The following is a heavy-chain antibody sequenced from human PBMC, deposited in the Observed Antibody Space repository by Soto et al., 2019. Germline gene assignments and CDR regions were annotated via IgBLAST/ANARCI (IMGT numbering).Heavy chain of an antibody. CDR1: SYY. CDR3: AREGAGSFNLYYDFWSGYYFYGMDV. Sequence: SYYWGWIRQPPGKGLEWSGSIYYSGSTYYNPSLKSRVTISVDTSKNQFSLKLSSVTAADTAVYYCAREGAGSFNLYYDFWSGYYFYGMDVWGQGTTVTVSS. J-gene: IGHJ6*02. CDR2: IYYSGST. V-gene: IGHV4-39*02. D-gene: IGHD3-3*01.